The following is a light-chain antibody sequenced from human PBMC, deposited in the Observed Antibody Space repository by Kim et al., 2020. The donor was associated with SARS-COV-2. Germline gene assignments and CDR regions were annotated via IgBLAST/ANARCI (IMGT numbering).Light chain of an antibody. CDR1: QSIVTW. J-gene: IGKJ1*01. Sequence: SAAVGDRVTVTCRASQSIVTWLAWYQQKPGKAPKHLIYKASTLAIGVPSRFSGSGSGTEFTLTISSLQPDDFATYYCQQYNNRWTFGQGTKVDIK. CDR3: QQYNNRWT. V-gene: IGKV1-5*03. CDR2: KAS.